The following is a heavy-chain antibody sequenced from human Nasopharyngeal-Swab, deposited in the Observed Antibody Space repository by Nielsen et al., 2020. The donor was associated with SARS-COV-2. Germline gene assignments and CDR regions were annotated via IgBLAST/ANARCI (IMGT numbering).Heavy chain of an antibody. CDR2: IKSKTDSGTT. J-gene: IGHJ6*02. V-gene: IGHV3-15*01. CDR3: TVDYTPYGMDV. Sequence: WIRQPPGKGLEWVGRIKSKTDSGTTDYAAPVKGRFTISRDDSKNTLYLQMNSLKTEDTAVYYCTVDYTPYGMDVWGQGTTVTVSS. D-gene: IGHD4-11*01.